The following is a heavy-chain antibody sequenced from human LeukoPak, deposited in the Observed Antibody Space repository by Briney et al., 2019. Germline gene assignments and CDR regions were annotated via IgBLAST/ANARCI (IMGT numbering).Heavy chain of an antibody. CDR3: ARDPGGKQGVDY. D-gene: IGHD3-16*01. Sequence: ASVKVSCKASGYTFTGYYMHWVRHAPGQGLEWMGWINPNSGVTNFAQKFQDRVTMTRDTSISTAYMVLSRLRSDNMALYYCARDPGGKQGVDYWGQGTLVTVSS. V-gene: IGHV1-2*02. J-gene: IGHJ4*02. CDR2: INPNSGVT. CDR1: GYTFTGYY.